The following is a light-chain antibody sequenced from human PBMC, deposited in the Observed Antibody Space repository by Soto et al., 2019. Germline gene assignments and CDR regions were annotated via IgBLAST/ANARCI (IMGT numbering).Light chain of an antibody. Sequence: QSVLTQPPSLHGAPGQRVTIACTGSSSNIGAGSDVHWYQQLPGTAPKLLIYGNSNRPSGVPDGFSGSKSGTSASLAITGLQAEDEDDYYCQSYDSSLSGSVFGGGTKVTVL. J-gene: IGLJ3*02. CDR1: SSNIGAGSD. CDR2: GNS. V-gene: IGLV1-40*01. CDR3: QSYDSSLSGSV.